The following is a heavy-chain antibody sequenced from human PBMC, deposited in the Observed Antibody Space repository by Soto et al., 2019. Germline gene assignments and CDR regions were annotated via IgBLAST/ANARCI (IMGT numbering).Heavy chain of an antibody. J-gene: IGHJ4*02. CDR3: ATGSSSWYAGFFDL. CDR1: GFTFSSHA. CDR2: LSDSGDSI. V-gene: IGHV3-23*01. D-gene: IGHD6-13*01. Sequence: EVQLLESGGGLVQPGRSLRLSCTASGFTFSSHAMTWVRQAPGKGLEWVSGLSDSGDSIYYADSVKGRFTIYRDNTMNTLYLHMNTPGVEDTAVYYCATGSSSWYAGFFDLWGQGTLVTVSS.